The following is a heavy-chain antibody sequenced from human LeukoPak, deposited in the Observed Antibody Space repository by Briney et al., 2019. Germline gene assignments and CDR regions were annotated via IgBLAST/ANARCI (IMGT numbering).Heavy chain of an antibody. D-gene: IGHD3-10*01. CDR1: GYTFTSYG. J-gene: IGHJ3*02. Sequence: GASVKVSCKASGYTFTSYGISWVRRAPGQGLEWMGWISAYNGNTNYAQKLQGRVTMTTDTSTSTAYMELRSLRSDDTAVYYCARRRKGIVTMVRGEGDAFDIWGQGTMVTVSS. CDR2: ISAYNGNT. CDR3: ARRRKGIVTMVRGEGDAFDI. V-gene: IGHV1-18*01.